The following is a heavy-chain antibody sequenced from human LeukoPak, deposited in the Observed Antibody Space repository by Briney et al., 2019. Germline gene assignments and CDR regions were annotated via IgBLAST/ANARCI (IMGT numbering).Heavy chain of an antibody. D-gene: IGHD1-26*01. J-gene: IGHJ6*03. Sequence: KRWGSLRLSCAASGFSFSSFSMNWVRQAPGKGLEWVSYISGGSSFTYYVDSVKGRFTISRDNAKNSLYLQMNSLRAEDTAVYYCAKVAEVGATGYYYYMDVWGKGTTVTISS. CDR2: ISGGSSFT. CDR3: AKVAEVGATGYYYYMDV. CDR1: GFSFSSFS. V-gene: IGHV3-21*01.